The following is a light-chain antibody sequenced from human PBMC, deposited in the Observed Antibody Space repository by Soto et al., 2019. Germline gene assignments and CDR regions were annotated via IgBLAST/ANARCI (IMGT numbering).Light chain of an antibody. J-gene: IGLJ1*01. CDR1: SRDVGGYNY. V-gene: IGLV2-14*01. CDR2: EVS. Sequence: QSALTQPASVSGSSVQSVTISCTGTSRDVGGYNYVSWYQQHPGKAPKLMIYEVSNRPSGVSNRFSGSKSGNTASLTISGLQAEDEADYYCSSYTSSSTRVFGTGTKLTVL. CDR3: SSYTSSSTRV.